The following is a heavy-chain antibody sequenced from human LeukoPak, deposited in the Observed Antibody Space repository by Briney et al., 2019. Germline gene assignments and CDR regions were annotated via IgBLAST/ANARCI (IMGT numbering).Heavy chain of an antibody. CDR3: VRKFATGD. Sequence: PGGSLRLSCAASGFTFSSHLMHWVRQAQGTGLVWVSSVKSDGTATNYADSVKGGFTISRDNAKNTLYLQMNSLRVEDTAVYYCVRKFATGDWGQGTLVTVSS. CDR2: VKSDGTAT. D-gene: IGHD1-14*01. CDR1: GFTFSSHL. J-gene: IGHJ4*02. V-gene: IGHV3-74*01.